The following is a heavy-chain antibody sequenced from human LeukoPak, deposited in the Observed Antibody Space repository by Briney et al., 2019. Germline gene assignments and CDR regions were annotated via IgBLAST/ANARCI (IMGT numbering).Heavy chain of an antibody. J-gene: IGHJ4*02. CDR2: IYYSGST. CDR1: GGSISSSSYY. D-gene: IGHD2-2*01. CDR3: ARVGGYCSSTSCFDFYFDY. Sequence: PSETLSLTCTVSGGSISSSSYYWGWIRQPPGRGLEWIGSIYYSGSTYYNPSLKSRVTISVDTSKNQFSLKLSSVTAADTAVYYCARVGGYCSSTSCFDFYFDYWGQGTLVTVSS. V-gene: IGHV4-39*07.